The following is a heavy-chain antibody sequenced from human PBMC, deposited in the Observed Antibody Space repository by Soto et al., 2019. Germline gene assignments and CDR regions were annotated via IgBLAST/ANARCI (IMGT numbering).Heavy chain of an antibody. D-gene: IGHD1-26*01. CDR1: GTIFDGFG. J-gene: IGHJ4*02. Sequence: GGSLRLSCAASGTIFDGFGMHWVRQAPGQGLEWVAVIRGDGSNVEFADSVKGRFIISRDNFKRMLYLQMDSLRAEDTAVYYCARDGVGATAYFGYFDYWGQGALVTVSS. V-gene: IGHV3-33*01. CDR3: ARDGVGATAYFGYFDY. CDR2: IRGDGSNV.